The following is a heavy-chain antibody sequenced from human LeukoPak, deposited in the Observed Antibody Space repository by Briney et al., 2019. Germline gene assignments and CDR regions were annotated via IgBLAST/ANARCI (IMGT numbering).Heavy chain of an antibody. J-gene: IGHJ4*02. Sequence: SQTLSLTCTVSGGSISSGGYYWSWIRQPPGKGLEWIGEINHSGSTNYNPSLKSRVTISVDTSKNQFSLKLSSVTAADTAVYYCASLGGTSLRYFDWLPPIDYWGQGTLVTVSS. CDR2: INHSGST. CDR3: ASLGGTSLRYFDWLPPIDY. V-gene: IGHV4-30-2*01. D-gene: IGHD3-9*01. CDR1: GGSISSGGYY.